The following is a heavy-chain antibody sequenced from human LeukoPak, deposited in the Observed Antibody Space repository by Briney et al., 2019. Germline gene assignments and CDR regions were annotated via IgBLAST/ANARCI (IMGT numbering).Heavy chain of an antibody. CDR1: GFTFNSYA. CDR3: AKAPVTSCRGAYCYPFDS. Sequence: WGSLRLPRAASGFTFNSYAMSWVRQAPGKGLEWVSGISGIGGSTYYADSVRGRFTISRDNSKNTLYLQMNSLRAEDAAVYFCAKAPVTSCRGAYCYPFDSWGQGTLVTVSS. J-gene: IGHJ4*02. V-gene: IGHV3-23*01. CDR2: ISGIGGST. D-gene: IGHD2-21*01.